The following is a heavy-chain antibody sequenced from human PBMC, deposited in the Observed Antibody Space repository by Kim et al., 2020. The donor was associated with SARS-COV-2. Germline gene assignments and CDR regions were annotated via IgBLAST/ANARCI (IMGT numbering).Heavy chain of an antibody. CDR2: VKPDGSGT. D-gene: IGHD2-2*02. V-gene: IGHV3-74*01. J-gene: IGHJ5*02. CDR3: ARIEYTTRPRLDP. CDR1: GFTFSSYW. Sequence: GGSLRLSCAASGFTFSSYWMHWVRQAPGKGLVWVSRVKPDGSGTNYADSVKGRFTISRDNAKNTLYLQMNSLRAEDSAVYYCARIEYTTRPRLDPWGQG.